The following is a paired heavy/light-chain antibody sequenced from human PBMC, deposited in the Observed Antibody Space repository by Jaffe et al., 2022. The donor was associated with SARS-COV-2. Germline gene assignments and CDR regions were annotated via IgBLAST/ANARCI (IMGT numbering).Light chain of an antibody. Sequence: EIVLTQSPATLSLSPGERATLSCRASQSVSDSLAWYQQRPGQPPRLLIYAASNRATGIPARFSGSGSGTDFTLTISSLEPEDFAVYYCQQRTNWLTFGGGTKVEIK. CDR3: QQRTNWLT. J-gene: IGKJ4*01. V-gene: IGKV3-11*01. CDR1: QSVSDS. CDR2: AAS.
Heavy chain of an antibody. CDR2: IIPFLAIT. Sequence: VHLVQSGAEVRKPGSSVKVSCTASGGTVNSGGTVNKYTINWVRQAPGQGLEWMGRIIPFLAITNYAPKVQGRITITADTSTDTAYMELSSLRSDDTAIYYCARETYDQFTMYDYWGQGTLVTVSS. D-gene: IGHD3-10*02. V-gene: IGHV1-69*04. CDR3: ARETYDQFTMYDY. J-gene: IGHJ4*02. CDR1: GGTVNSGGTVNKYT.